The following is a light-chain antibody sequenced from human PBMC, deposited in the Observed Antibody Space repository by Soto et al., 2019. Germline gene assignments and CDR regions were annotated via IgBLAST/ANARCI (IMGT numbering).Light chain of an antibody. CDR1: WSNIGAGYE. CDR2: GVT. CDR3: ATWDDSLYGYV. J-gene: IGLJ1*01. Sequence: QSVLTQPPSVSGAPGQRVTISCTGGWSNIGAGYEVHWYQHLPGTAPKLLIYGVTNRPSGVPDRFSGSRSGTSASLAITGLQADDEGDYYCATWDDSLYGYVFGAGTKLTVL. V-gene: IGLV1-40*01.